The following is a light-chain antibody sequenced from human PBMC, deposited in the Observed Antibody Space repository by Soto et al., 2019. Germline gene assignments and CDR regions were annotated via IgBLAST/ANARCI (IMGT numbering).Light chain of an antibody. J-gene: IGKJ1*01. Sequence: EIEMTQSPATLSVSPGERSTLSCRASQSVSSNLAWYQQKPGQAPRLLIYDASSRATGIPARFSGSGSGTEFTLTISRLQSEDFLGYYCQQYNNWPPGTFGQGTKVDIK. CDR1: QSVSSN. CDR2: DAS. V-gene: IGKV3-15*01. CDR3: QQYNNWPPGT.